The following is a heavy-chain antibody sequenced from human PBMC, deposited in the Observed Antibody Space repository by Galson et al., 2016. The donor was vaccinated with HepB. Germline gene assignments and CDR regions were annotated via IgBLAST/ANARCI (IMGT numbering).Heavy chain of an antibody. CDR2: ISTSGTYT. CDR1: GFVFSDYY. D-gene: IGHD3-16*01. Sequence: SLRLSCAASGFVFSDYYMSWLRQAPGKGLEWISDISTSGTYTDYADSVKGRLTISRDNSKNTLYLQMNSLRAEDTAVYYCAKDLWAHQYYFGMDVWGQGTTVTVSS. J-gene: IGHJ6*02. V-gene: IGHV3-11*05. CDR3: AKDLWAHQYYFGMDV.